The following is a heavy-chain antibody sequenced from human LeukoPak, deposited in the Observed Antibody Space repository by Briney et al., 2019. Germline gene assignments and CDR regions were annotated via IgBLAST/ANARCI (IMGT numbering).Heavy chain of an antibody. Sequence: GGSLRLSCAASGFTFSNYYMSWIRQAPGKGLEWVSYISSGSSYTNYADSVKGRFTISRDNAKNSLYLQMNSLRAEDTALYYCARADYGDYAGYFDLWGRGTLVTVSS. J-gene: IGHJ2*01. CDR3: ARADYGDYAGYFDL. V-gene: IGHV3-11*06. CDR1: GFTFSNYY. D-gene: IGHD4-17*01. CDR2: ISSGSSYT.